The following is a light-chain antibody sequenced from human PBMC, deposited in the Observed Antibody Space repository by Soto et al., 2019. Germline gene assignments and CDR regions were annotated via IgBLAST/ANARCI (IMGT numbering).Light chain of an antibody. V-gene: IGLV2-23*01. CDR2: KGT. CDR1: SDDVGAYNS. CDR3: CSSAPESTYV. Sequence: QSALAQPASVSGSPGQSITISCTGTSDDVGAYNSVSWYQQLPHKAPQVILYKGTQRPSGVSSRFSGSTSGNAASLTTSGLQADDEADYFCCSSAPESTYVFGTGTKVTVL. J-gene: IGLJ1*01.